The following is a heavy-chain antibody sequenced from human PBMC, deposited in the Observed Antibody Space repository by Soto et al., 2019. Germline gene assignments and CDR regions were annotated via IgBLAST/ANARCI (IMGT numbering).Heavy chain of an antibody. CDR2: INASGDNA. V-gene: IGHV3-23*01. CDR1: GFTFSSFG. CDR3: AKAARTTTLYNFDF. J-gene: IGHJ4*02. Sequence: GGSLRLSCAASGFTFSSFGMNWVRRAPGRGLEWVSVINASGDNAFHADSVKGRFTISRDNSKNTLYLQMNSLRAEDTAVYYCAKAARTTTLYNFDFWGQGTLVTVSS. D-gene: IGHD1-1*01.